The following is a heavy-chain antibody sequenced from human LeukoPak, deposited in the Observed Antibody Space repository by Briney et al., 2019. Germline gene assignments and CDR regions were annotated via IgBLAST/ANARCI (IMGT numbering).Heavy chain of an antibody. CDR3: TKNIVVVVAATFYCYYGMDV. D-gene: IGHD2-15*01. CDR2: IKSKTDGGTT. CDR1: GFTFSNAW. V-gene: IGHV3-15*01. J-gene: IGHJ6*02. Sequence: GGSLRLSYAASGFTFSNAWMSWVRQAPGKGLEWVGRIKSKTDGGTTDYAAPVKGRFTISRDDSKNTLYLQMNSLKTEDTAVYYCTKNIVVVVAATFYCYYGMDVWGQGTTVTVSS.